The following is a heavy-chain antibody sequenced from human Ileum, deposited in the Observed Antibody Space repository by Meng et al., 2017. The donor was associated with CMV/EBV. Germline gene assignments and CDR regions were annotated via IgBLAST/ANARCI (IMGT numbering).Heavy chain of an antibody. Sequence: QLQQCGAGLLKPSETLALPCAVSGEPLNGFFCSWIRQPPGRGLEWIGEVNNRGRTNYNPSLKSRLTISIDTSKRQLSLMVTSVTAADSAIYYCASGRLQFTPSALQHWGPGTLVTVSS. CDR1: GEPLNGFF. CDR2: VNNRGRT. V-gene: IGHV4-34*02. CDR3: ASGRLQFTPSALQH. D-gene: IGHD5-24*01. J-gene: IGHJ1*01.